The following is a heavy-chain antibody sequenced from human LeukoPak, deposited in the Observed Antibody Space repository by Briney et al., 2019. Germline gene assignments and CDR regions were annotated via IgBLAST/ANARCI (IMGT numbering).Heavy chain of an antibody. Sequence: GGSLRLSCSASGFNFRGFAMGWVRQAPGKGLEWVSAISGSGISTYSADSVKGRFTISRDNSKNTVFLQMSSLRAEDTAKYYCAKERYLEWLSPWNYFDSWGPGTLVTVSS. D-gene: IGHD3-3*01. J-gene: IGHJ4*02. CDR2: ISGSGIST. V-gene: IGHV3-23*01. CDR1: GFNFRGFA. CDR3: AKERYLEWLSPWNYFDS.